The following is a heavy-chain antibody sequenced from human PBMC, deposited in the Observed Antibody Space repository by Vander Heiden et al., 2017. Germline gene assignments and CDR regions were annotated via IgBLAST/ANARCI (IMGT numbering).Heavy chain of an antibody. J-gene: IGHJ6*02. CDR3: AKDMRGNSYYGMDV. CDR2: ITWNSGNI. D-gene: IGHD4-4*01. CDR1: GFTFDDYA. Sequence: EVQLVSSGVGLVQPGRSLRLSCAASGFTFDDYAMPWVRQAPGKGLEWVSGITWNSGNIAYADSVKGRFTISRDNAKNSLYLQMNSLRLDDTALYYCAKDMRGNSYYGMDVWGQGTTVTVSS. V-gene: IGHV3-9*01.